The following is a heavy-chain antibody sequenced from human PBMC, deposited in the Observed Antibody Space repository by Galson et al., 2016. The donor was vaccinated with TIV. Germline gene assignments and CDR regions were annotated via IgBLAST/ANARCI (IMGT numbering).Heavy chain of an antibody. CDR2: VYYDGTT. J-gene: IGHJ4*02. V-gene: IGHV4-39*01. CDR3: ARHGPWSFYFDF. D-gene: IGHD3-16*02. Sequence: TLSLTCTVSDGSVSSSTYFWAWVRQPPGEGLEWIGTVYYDGTTYTNPSLKSPVTLSVDSSKNQISLKLSSVTAADTAIYFCARHGPWSFYFDFWGQGTLVTVSS. CDR1: DGSVSSSTYF.